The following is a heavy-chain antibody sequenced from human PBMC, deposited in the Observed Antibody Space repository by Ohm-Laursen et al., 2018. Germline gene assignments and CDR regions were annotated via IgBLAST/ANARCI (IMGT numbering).Heavy chain of an antibody. J-gene: IGHJ4*02. D-gene: IGHD2-15*01. V-gene: IGHV1-2*02. CDR3: ARRIAATLYLFDY. CDR1: GYTFTGYY. Sequence: ASVKVSCKASGYTFTGYYMHWVRQAPGQGLEWMGWINPNSGGTNYAQKFQGRVTMTRGTSISTAYMELSRLRSDDTAVYYCARRIAATLYLFDYWGQGTLVTVSS. CDR2: INPNSGGT.